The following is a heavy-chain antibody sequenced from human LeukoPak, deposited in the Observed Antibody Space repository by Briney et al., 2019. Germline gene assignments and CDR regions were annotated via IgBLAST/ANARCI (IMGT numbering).Heavy chain of an antibody. D-gene: IGHD3-10*01. CDR1: GYTLTELS. V-gene: IGHV1-24*01. CDR2: FDPEDGET. J-gene: IGHJ5*02. CDR3: ATDWELHHWFDP. Sequence: ASVKVSCKVSGYTLTELSMHWVRQAPGKGLEWMGGFDPEDGETIYAQKFQGRVTMTEDTSTDTAYMELSSLRSEDTAVYYCATDWELHHWFDPWGQGTLVTVSS.